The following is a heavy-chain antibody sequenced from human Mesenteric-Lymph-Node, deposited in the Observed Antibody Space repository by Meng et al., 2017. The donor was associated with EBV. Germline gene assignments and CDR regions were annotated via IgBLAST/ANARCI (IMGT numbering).Heavy chain of an antibody. CDR2: IIPISATA. D-gene: IGHD3/OR15-3a*01. Sequence: QVQVLQSGAGVKKPGSSVEVSCKTSGGTFSRSLISWVRQAPGQGLEWMGGIIPISATANYAQRFQDRVTITADESTDTAYMELGSLRSEDTAIYYCVRAGTGYFSSYFDFWGHGTLVTVSS. V-gene: IGHV1-69*01. CDR3: VRAGTGYFSSYFDF. J-gene: IGHJ4*01. CDR1: GGTFSRSL.